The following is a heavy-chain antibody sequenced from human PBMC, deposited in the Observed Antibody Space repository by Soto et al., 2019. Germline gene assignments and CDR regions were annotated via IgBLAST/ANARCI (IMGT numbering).Heavy chain of an antibody. V-gene: IGHV3-30*03. D-gene: IGHD6-19*01. CDR2: VSHDGRNT. J-gene: IGHJ4*02. CDR1: GFTFSDYA. Sequence: VQLVESGGGVVQPGRSLRLSCAASGFTFSDYAMHWVRQAPGKAVEWVAVVSHDGRNTHYAVSVKGRFTISRDSSKTTVALEMTSLRAEDTAVYYWATGGRLWLVTSDFNYWGQGALVTVSS. CDR3: ATGGRLWLVTSDFNY.